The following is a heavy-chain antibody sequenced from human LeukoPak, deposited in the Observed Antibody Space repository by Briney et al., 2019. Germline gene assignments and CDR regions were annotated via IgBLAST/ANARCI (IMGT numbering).Heavy chain of an antibody. Sequence: GGSLRLSCAASGFTFSSYGVHWVRQAPGKGLEWVAFIRYDGSNKYYADSVKGRFTTSRDNSKNTLYLQMNSLRAEDTAVYYCAKGPQWELLGTYDAFDIWGQGTMVTVSS. CDR1: GFTFSSYG. V-gene: IGHV3-30*02. D-gene: IGHD1-26*01. J-gene: IGHJ3*02. CDR3: AKGPQWELLGTYDAFDI. CDR2: IRYDGSNK.